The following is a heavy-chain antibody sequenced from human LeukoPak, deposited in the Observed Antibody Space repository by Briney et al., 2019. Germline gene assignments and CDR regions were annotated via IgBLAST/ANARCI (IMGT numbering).Heavy chain of an antibody. Sequence: GGSLRLSCAASGFTFGSYAMSWVRQTPGKSLEWVSIITNGGVTTYYADSVRGRFTISRDNSKNMLYLQMNSLRAEDTAVYYCVKLSSGSGSKFGFDSWGQGTLVTVSS. D-gene: IGHD6-19*01. CDR1: GFTFGSYA. V-gene: IGHV3-23*01. J-gene: IGHJ4*02. CDR3: VKLSSGSGSKFGFDS. CDR2: ITNGGVTT.